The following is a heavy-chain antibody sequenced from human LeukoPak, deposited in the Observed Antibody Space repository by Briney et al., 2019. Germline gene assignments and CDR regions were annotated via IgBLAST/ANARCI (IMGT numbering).Heavy chain of an antibody. Sequence: GGSLRLSCAASGFTFGSYAMSWVRQTPGKSLEWVSIITNGGVTTYYADSVRGRFTISRDNSKNMLYLQMNSLRAEDTAVYYCVKLSSGSGSKFGFDSWGQGTLVTVSS. D-gene: IGHD6-19*01. CDR1: GFTFGSYA. V-gene: IGHV3-23*01. J-gene: IGHJ4*02. CDR3: VKLSSGSGSKFGFDS. CDR2: ITNGGVTT.